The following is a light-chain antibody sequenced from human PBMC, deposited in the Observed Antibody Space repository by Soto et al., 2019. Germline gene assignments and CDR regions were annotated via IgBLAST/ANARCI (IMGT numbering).Light chain of an antibody. V-gene: IGKV3D-15*01. J-gene: IGKJ4*01. CDR3: QQYNNWPLA. CDR2: GAS. CDR1: QSVSSK. Sequence: EIVMTQSPATLSVSPGERATLSCRASQSVSSKLAWYQQKPGPAPRLLIYGASIRAAGIPARFSGSGSGTKFTLTISSLQSEDFAVYYCQQYNNWPLAFGGGTKVQIK.